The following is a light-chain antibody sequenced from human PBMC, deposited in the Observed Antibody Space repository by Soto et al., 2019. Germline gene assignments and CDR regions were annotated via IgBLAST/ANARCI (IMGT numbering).Light chain of an antibody. CDR3: QHANSFSLT. Sequence: EILMRQSPATRSVSPGERATISCRASQSISSSLAWYQQKPGQAPRLLIYRASTIATGIPERFSGSGSGTEFTLTISSLQPDDFATYYCQHANSFSLTFGGGTKVDIK. J-gene: IGKJ4*01. CDR2: RAS. V-gene: IGKV3D-15*01. CDR1: QSISSS.